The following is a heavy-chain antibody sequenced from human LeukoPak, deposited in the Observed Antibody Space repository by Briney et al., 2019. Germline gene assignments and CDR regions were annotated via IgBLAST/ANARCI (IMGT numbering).Heavy chain of an antibody. D-gene: IGHD2-2*01. J-gene: IGHJ4*02. CDR2: IRFDGTVA. Sequence: GGSLRLSCAASGFTFRTSAMNWVRQAPGKGLEWVAFIRFDGTVAEYGDSVKGRFTISRDNSQNILFLQMNSLRPEDTAVYYCAKVIGTKYCSSTSCYVRGFPQFNSSTRYYFDYWGQGTLVTVSS. CDR1: GFTFRTSA. CDR3: AKVIGTKYCSSTSCYVRGFPQFNSSTRYYFDY. V-gene: IGHV3-30*02.